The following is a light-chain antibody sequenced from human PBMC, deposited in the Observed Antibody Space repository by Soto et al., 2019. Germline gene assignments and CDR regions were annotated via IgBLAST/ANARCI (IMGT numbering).Light chain of an antibody. CDR2: EAS. CDR3: QQAQSFPIT. Sequence: DIQMTQAPSSVSASVGDRVTITCRASQGISTWLAWYQQKPGKAPTLLIYEASSLQRGVPSRFSGSGSGTDFTLTISSLQAEDFATYYCQQAQSFPITFGQGTKVDIK. J-gene: IGKJ1*01. V-gene: IGKV1-12*01. CDR1: QGISTW.